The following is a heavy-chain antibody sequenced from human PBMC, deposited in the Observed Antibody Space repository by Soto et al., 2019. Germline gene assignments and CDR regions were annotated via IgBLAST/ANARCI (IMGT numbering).Heavy chain of an antibody. CDR2: IHYSGST. CDR3: ARARYQLLHPYYYGMDV. D-gene: IGHD2-2*01. Sequence: QVQLQESGPGLVKPSETLSLTCTVSGGSISSYYWSWIRQSPGKGLEWIGYIHYSGSTKSNPSLKSRVTISVDTARNQVSLKLSSVTAADSAVYFCARARYQLLHPYYYGMDVGGQGTTVTVSS. CDR1: GGSISSYY. V-gene: IGHV4-59*01. J-gene: IGHJ6*02.